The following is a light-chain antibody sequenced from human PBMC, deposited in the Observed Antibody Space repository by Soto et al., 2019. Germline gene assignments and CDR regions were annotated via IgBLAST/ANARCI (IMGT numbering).Light chain of an antibody. CDR3: LQDDDYPFT. Sequence: IKRTQSPSSISASVGDTVTITCRARQSISTYLNWYQQKPGKAPKFLIFAASNLQSGVPSRFSGSGSGTDFTLTISSLQPEDFATYFCLQDDDYPFTFGGGTKVDIK. V-gene: IGKV1-6*01. J-gene: IGKJ4*01. CDR1: QSISTY. CDR2: AAS.